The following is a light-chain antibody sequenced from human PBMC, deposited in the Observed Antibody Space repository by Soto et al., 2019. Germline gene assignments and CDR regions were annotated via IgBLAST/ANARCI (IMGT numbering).Light chain of an antibody. J-gene: IGLJ3*02. CDR1: SSDVGGYNY. CDR2: EVS. V-gene: IGLV2-8*01. CDR3: SSYAGSNNWV. Sequence: QSALTQPPSASGSPGQSVTISCTGTSSDVGGYNYVSWYQQHPGKAPKLMIYEVSKRPSGVPDRFAGSKSGNTASLTVSGLQAEDEADYYCSSYAGSNNWVFGGGTKLHVL.